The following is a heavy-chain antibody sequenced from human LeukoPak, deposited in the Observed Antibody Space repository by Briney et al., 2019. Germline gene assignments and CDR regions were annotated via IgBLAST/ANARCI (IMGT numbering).Heavy chain of an antibody. CDR1: GYTFTNYG. D-gene: IGHD5-12*01. Sequence: ASVKVSCKASGYTFTNYGITWVRQAPGQGLEWMGGIIPIFGTANYAQKFQGRVTITADESTSTAYMELSSLRSEDTAVYYCARDLEVNSRGYDSDWGQGTLVTVSS. V-gene: IGHV1-69*13. J-gene: IGHJ4*02. CDR3: ARDLEVNSRGYDSD. CDR2: IIPIFGTA.